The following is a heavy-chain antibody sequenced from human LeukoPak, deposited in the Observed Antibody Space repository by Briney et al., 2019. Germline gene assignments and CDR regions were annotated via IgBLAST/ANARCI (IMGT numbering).Heavy chain of an antibody. Sequence: GGSLRLSCTASGFTFWDYAMSWVRQAPGRGLEWVGFIRSKAYGGTTEYSASVKGRFTSSSDDSKISAYLQRNSMKTEGTAVYCWTRNDYGDLQFDYGMDVWGQGTTVTVSS. CDR1: GFTFWDYA. J-gene: IGHJ6*02. CDR2: IRSKAYGGTT. V-gene: IGHV3-49*04. D-gene: IGHD4-17*01. CDR3: TRNDYGDLQFDYGMDV.